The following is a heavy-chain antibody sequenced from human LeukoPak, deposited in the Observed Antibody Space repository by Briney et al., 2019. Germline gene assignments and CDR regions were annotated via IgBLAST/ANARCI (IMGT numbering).Heavy chain of an antibody. Sequence: GGSLRLSCAASGFTFSSYWMSWVRQAPGKGLEWVANIKQDGSEKYYVDSVKGRFTISRDNAKNSLFLQMNSLRAEDTAVYYCARDGTTANSGGWGQGTLVTVSS. J-gene: IGHJ4*02. CDR2: IKQDGSEK. CDR1: GFTFSSYW. D-gene: IGHD4-11*01. V-gene: IGHV3-7*01. CDR3: ARDGTTANSGG.